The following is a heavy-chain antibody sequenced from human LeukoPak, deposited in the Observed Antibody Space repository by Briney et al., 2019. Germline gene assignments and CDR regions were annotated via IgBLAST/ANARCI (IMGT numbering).Heavy chain of an antibody. CDR1: GFTFSNAW. V-gene: IGHV3-21*01. Sequence: PGGSLRLSCAASGFTFSNAWMSWVRQAPGKGLEWVSSISSSSSYIYYADSVKGRFTISRDNAKNSLYLQMNSLRAEDTAVYYCASHGRLVGATTDFDYWGQGTLVTVSS. CDR2: ISSSSSYI. CDR3: ASHGRLVGATTDFDY. J-gene: IGHJ4*02. D-gene: IGHD1-26*01.